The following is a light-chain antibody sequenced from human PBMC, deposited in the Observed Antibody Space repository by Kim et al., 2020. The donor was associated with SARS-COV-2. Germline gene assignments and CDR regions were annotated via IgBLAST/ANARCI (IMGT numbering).Light chain of an antibody. J-gene: IGKJ2*01. CDR3: QQSHTTPYP. Sequence: SASEGDRVTITWRASQSISTYLNWYQQRPGKAPNLLIYAASSLQSGVPSRFTGSGSGTDFTLTITSLQPEDFATYYCQQSHTTPYPFGQGTKLEIK. CDR2: AAS. V-gene: IGKV1-39*01. CDR1: QSISTY.